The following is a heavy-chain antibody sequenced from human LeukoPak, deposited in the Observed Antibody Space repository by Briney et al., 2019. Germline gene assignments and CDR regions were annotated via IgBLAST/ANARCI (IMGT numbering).Heavy chain of an antibody. CDR1: GGSISSSSYY. CDR2: IYYSGST. D-gene: IGHD2-15*01. V-gene: IGHV4-39*07. J-gene: IGHJ4*02. Sequence: SETLSLTCTVSGGSISSSSYYWGWIRQPPGTGLEWIGSIYYSGSTYYNPSLKSRVTISVDTSKNQFSLKLSSVTAADTAVYYCARMSIVVVVAATSGYFDYWGQGTLVTVSS. CDR3: ARMSIVVVVAATSGYFDY.